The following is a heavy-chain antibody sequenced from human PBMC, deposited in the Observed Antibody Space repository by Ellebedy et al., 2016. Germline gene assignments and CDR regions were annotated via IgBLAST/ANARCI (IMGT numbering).Heavy chain of an antibody. J-gene: IGHJ6*02. CDR2: ISSGSTYI. V-gene: IGHV3-21*01. Sequence: GESLKISXAASGFTFNSQALSWVRQAPGKGLEWVSSISSGSTYIYSADSVKGRFTISRDNSRKSLFLQMNSLRAEDTAVYYCARTLTTNIRGWENYYYFYGMDVWGQGTTVTVSS. D-gene: IGHD1-1*01. CDR1: GFTFNSQA. CDR3: ARTLTTNIRGWENYYYFYGMDV.